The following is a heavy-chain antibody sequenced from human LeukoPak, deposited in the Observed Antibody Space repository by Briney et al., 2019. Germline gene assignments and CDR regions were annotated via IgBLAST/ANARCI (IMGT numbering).Heavy chain of an antibody. J-gene: IGHJ3*02. CDR1: GGSISSSSYY. CDR3: ARVYSSGWYRAFDI. CDR2: IYYSGST. D-gene: IGHD6-19*01. Sequence: SETLSLTCTVSGGSISSSSYYWGWIHQPPGKGLEWIGSIYYSGSTYYNPSLKSRVTISVDTSKNQFSLKLSSVTAADTAVYYCARVYSSGWYRAFDIWGQGTMVTVSS. V-gene: IGHV4-39*01.